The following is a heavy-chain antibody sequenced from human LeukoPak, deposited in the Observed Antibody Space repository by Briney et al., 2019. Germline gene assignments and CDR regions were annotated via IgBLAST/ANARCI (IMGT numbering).Heavy chain of an antibody. CDR3: ARTGRNNYFDS. Sequence: SLRLSCAASVLTFSDSYISWIRQSPGDRLDWLACISSSSHTIYYAESVRGRFTISRDNAKNSLSLQLNSLRPEDTAVYYCARTGRNNYFDSWGQGTLVTVSS. V-gene: IGHV3-11*01. J-gene: IGHJ5*01. CDR1: VLTFSDSY. CDR2: ISSSSHTI. D-gene: IGHD5-24*01.